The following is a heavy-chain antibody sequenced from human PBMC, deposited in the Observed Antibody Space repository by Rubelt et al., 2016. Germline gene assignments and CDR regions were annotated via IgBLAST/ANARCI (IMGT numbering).Heavy chain of an antibody. Sequence: EVQLVESGGGLVQPGGSLRLSCAASGFTFSTYAMTWVRQAPGKGLEWVTGISGGGGSTYYADSVKGRFTISRDNSKNTLDLQMYSLRAEDTALYYCAKILGIPVAGPFWGQGTLVTVAS. J-gene: IGHJ4*02. D-gene: IGHD6-19*01. V-gene: IGHV3-23*04. CDR3: AKILGIPVAGPF. CDR2: ISGGGGST. CDR1: GFTFSTYA.